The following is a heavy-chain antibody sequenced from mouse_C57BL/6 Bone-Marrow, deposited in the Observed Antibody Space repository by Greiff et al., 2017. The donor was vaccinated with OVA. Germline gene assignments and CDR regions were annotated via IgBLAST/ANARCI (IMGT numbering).Heavy chain of an antibody. D-gene: IGHD3-3*01. J-gene: IGHJ2*01. V-gene: IGHV1-59*01. CDR2: IDPSDSYT. CDR3: AREGSRPYFDY. Sequence: VQLQQPGAELVRPGTSVKLSCKASGYTFTSYWMHWVKQRPGQGLEWIGVIDPSDSYTNYNQKFKGKATLTVDTSSSTAYMQLSSLTSEDSAVYYCAREGSRPYFDYWGQGTTLTVSS. CDR1: GYTFTSYW.